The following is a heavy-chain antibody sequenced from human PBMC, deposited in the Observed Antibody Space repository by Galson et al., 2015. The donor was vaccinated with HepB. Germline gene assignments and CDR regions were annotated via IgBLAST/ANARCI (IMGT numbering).Heavy chain of an antibody. D-gene: IGHD6-13*01. CDR3: ARASSSWYYFDY. Sequence: LTCTVSGGSISSGGYYWSWIRQYPGKGLEWIGNMYYTGSTYYKPSLKSRVTISKDTSQNQFSLKLSSVTAADTAVYYCARASSSWYYFDYWGQGTLVTVSS. V-gene: IGHV4-31*03. CDR2: MYYTGST. J-gene: IGHJ4*02. CDR1: GGSISSGGYY.